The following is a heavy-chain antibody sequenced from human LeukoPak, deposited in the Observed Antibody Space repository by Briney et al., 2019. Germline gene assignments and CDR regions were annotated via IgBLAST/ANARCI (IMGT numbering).Heavy chain of an antibody. CDR2: IASGFQT. V-gene: IGHV3-13*01. D-gene: IGHD5-18*01. CDR1: GFNLGSHD. CDR3: VREARGYHYTYFDY. J-gene: IGHJ4*02. Sequence: GGSLRLSCTASGFNLGSHDMHWVRQTTGEGLEWVAAIASGFQTFYAGSVKGRFTVSREDAKNSLYLQMNSLRAGDTAVYYCVREARGYHYTYFDYWGQGTLVTVSS.